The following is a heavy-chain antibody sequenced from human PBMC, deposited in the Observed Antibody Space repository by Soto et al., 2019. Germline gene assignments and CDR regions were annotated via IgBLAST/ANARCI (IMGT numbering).Heavy chain of an antibody. Sequence: QVQLVESGGGVVQPGRSLRLSCAASGFTFSSYGMHWVRQAPGKGLEWVAVISYDGSNKYYADSVKGRFTISRDNPKNTLYLQMNSLRAEDTAVCYCAKESHSSSWYSDWFDPWGQGTLVTVSS. J-gene: IGHJ5*02. CDR3: AKESHSSSWYSDWFDP. CDR1: GFTFSSYG. V-gene: IGHV3-30*18. D-gene: IGHD6-13*01. CDR2: ISYDGSNK.